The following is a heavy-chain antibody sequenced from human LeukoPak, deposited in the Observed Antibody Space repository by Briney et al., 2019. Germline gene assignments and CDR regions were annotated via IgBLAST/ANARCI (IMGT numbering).Heavy chain of an antibody. CDR1: GFTFSSYG. V-gene: IGHV3-30*18. Sequence: GGSLRLSCAASGFTFSSYGMHWVRQAPGKGLEWVAVISYDGSNKYYADSVKGRFTISRDNSKNTLYLQMNSLRAEDTAVYYCAKVDSYYYGMDVWGQGTTVTVSS. J-gene: IGHJ6*02. CDR2: ISYDGSNK. CDR3: AKVDSYYYGMDV. D-gene: IGHD3-22*01.